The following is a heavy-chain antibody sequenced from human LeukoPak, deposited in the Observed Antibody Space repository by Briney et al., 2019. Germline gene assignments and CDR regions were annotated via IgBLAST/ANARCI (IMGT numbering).Heavy chain of an antibody. Sequence: SETLSLTCTVSGASISSGGHYWSWIRQPPGKGLEWIGYIYHSGNTYYNSSLQSRVTISVDTSKNQFSLKLSSVTAADTAVYYCARTFTYGSGSKNWFDPWGQGTLVTVSS. CDR1: GASISSGGHY. V-gene: IGHV4-30-2*01. D-gene: IGHD3-10*01. CDR3: ARTFTYGSGSKNWFDP. J-gene: IGHJ5*02. CDR2: IYHSGNT.